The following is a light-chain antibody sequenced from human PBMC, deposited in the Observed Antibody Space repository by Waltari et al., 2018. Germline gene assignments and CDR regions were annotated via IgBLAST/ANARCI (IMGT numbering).Light chain of an antibody. CDR3: NSDARGSSLM. V-gene: IGLV2-8*01. CDR2: EVT. Sequence: QSALTQPPSASGTLGQSITISCTGISTDVEGYDPVFWYQQHPGKAPKLLIYEVTTLPSGVPERRSGSKSDNTASLAVSRLQAEDEADYYCNSDARGSSLMFGGGTNLTVL. J-gene: IGLJ3*02. CDR1: STDVEGYDP.